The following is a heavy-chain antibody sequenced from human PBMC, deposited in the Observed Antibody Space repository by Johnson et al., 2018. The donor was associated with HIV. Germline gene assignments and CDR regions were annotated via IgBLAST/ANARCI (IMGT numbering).Heavy chain of an antibody. CDR1: GFSVSRNY. CDR2: IYSGGST. V-gene: IGHV3-66*01. J-gene: IGHJ3*02. D-gene: IGHD3-3*01. Sequence: VQLVESGGGTVQPGGSLRLSCAASGFSVSRNYMSWVRQAPGKGLEWVSVIYSGGSTYYADSVKGRFTISRDNSKNTLYLQMNSLRAEDTAVYYCARGPILEWLSGDGFDMWGQGTMVTV. CDR3: ARGPILEWLSGDGFDM.